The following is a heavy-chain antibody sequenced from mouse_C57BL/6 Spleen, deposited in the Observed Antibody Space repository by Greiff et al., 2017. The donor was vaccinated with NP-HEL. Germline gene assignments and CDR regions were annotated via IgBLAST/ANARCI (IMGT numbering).Heavy chain of an antibody. J-gene: IGHJ3*01. V-gene: IGHV1-39*01. CDR3: ARPLITTGAWFAY. CDR1: GYSFTDYN. CDR2: INPNYGTT. D-gene: IGHD1-1*01. Sequence: LVEPGASVKISCKASGYSFTDYNMNWVKQSNGKSLEWIGVINPNYGTTSYNQKFKGKATLTVDQSSSTAYMQLNSLTSEDSAVYYCARPLITTGAWFAYWGQGTLVTVSA.